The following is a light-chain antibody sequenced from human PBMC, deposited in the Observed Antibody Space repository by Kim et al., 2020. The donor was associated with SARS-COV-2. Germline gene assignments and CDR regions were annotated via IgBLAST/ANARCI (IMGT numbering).Light chain of an antibody. V-gene: IGKV3-15*01. CDR1: QGLTNN. CDR2: AAV. CDR3: QQYNNWPYT. Sequence: DMVMTQSPATLSVSPGDTATLSCRASQGLTNNLAWYQQKPGQPPRLLIYAAVNRATGLPARFSGSGSGTEFTLTISSVQSEDFAIYYCQQYNNWPYTFGQGTSWRSN. J-gene: IGKJ2*01.